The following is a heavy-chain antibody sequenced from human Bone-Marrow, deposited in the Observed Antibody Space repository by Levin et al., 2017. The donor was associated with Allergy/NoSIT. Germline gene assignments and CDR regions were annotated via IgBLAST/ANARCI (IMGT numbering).Heavy chain of an antibody. D-gene: IGHD3-22*01. J-gene: IGHJ3*01. CDR1: GFTFSSYD. Sequence: QAGGSLRLSCEASGFTFSSYDFHWVRQTTGKGLEWISALDRTGDTFYADSVKGRFTISRENAKHSLYLQMNSLRAGDTAVYYCTREAYDSSGFGTFDLWGQGTMVTVSP. CDR3: TREAYDSSGFGTFDL. V-gene: IGHV3-13*01. CDR2: LDRTGDT.